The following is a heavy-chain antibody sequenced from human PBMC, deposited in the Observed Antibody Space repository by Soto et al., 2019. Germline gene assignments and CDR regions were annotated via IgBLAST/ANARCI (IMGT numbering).Heavy chain of an antibody. CDR3: ARDYQTYAQYYGMDG. J-gene: IGHJ6*02. CDR2: IIPLFGTT. V-gene: IGHV1-69*06. D-gene: IGHD2-2*01. CDR1: GGTFSTYG. Sequence: QAQLVQSGAEVKKPGSSVKVSCKASGGTFSTYGISWVRLAPGQGLEWMGAIIPLFGTTKYAQKFQGRVIFTADKSTGTAYMELSSLRSEDTAIFYGARDYQTYAQYYGMDGWGQGTTVTVSS.